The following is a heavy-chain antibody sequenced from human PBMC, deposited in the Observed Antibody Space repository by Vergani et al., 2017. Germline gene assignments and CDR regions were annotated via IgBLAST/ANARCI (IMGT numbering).Heavy chain of an antibody. CDR3: ARDTADIVVVPAATDFYYYYYYMDV. V-gene: IGHV3-30-3*01. D-gene: IGHD2-2*01. CDR2: ISYDGNNK. CDR1: GFTFSSYA. Sequence: QVQLVESGGGVVQPGRSLRLSCAASGFTFSSYAMHWVRQAPGKGLEWVAVISYDGNNKYYADSVKGRFTISRDNSKNTLYLQMNSLRAEDTAVYYCARDTADIVVVPAATDFYYYYYYMDVWGKGTTVTVSS. J-gene: IGHJ6*03.